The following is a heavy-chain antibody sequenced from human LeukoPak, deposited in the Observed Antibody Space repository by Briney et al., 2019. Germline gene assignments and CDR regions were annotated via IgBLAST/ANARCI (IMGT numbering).Heavy chain of an antibody. V-gene: IGHV3-33*08. CDR3: AREAYYYDSSGLFYYYYGMDV. CDR2: IWYDGSNK. J-gene: IGHJ6*02. D-gene: IGHD3-22*01. CDR1: GFTFSSYA. Sequence: GGSLRLSCAASGFTFSSYAMHWVRQAPGKGLEWVAVIWYDGSNKYYADSVKGRFTISRDNSKNTLYLQMNSLRAEDTAVYYCAREAYYYDSSGLFYYYYGMDVWGQGTTVTVSS.